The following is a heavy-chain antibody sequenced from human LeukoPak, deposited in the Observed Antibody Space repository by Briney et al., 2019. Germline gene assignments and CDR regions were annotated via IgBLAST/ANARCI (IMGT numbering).Heavy chain of an antibody. D-gene: IGHD5-18*01. V-gene: IGHV3-23*01. J-gene: IGHJ6*02. Sequence: GGSLRLSCAASGFTFSSYAMTWVRQAPGKGLEWVSSIGGNTYYTDSVKGRFAISRDNSKNTLYLQMDSLRAGDTALYYCAKEGGAGYGYGMDVWGQGTTVTVSS. CDR1: GFTFSSYA. CDR2: IGGNT. CDR3: AKEGGAGYGYGMDV.